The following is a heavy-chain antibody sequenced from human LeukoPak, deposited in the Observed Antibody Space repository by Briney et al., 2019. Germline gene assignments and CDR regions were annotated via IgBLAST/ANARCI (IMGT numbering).Heavy chain of an antibody. D-gene: IGHD2-2*01. CDR3: ARRSRYCSSTSCSINWFDP. Sequence: ASVKVSCKASGCTFTGYYMHWVRQAPGQGLEWMGWINPNSGGTNYAQKFQGRVTMTRDTSISTAYMELSRLRSDDTAVYYCARRSRYCSSTSCSINWFDPWGQGTLVTVSS. CDR1: GCTFTGYY. CDR2: INPNSGGT. V-gene: IGHV1-2*02. J-gene: IGHJ5*02.